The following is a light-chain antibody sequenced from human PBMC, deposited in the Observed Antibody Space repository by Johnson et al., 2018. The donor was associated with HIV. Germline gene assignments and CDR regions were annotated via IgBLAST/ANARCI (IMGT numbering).Light chain of an antibody. V-gene: IGLV1-51*02. J-gene: IGLJ1*01. Sequence: QSVLTQPPSVSAAPGQKVTISCSGSSSNIGNNYVSWYQQLPGTAPKLLIYENNKRPSGIPDRFSGSKSGTSATLGITGLPTWDEADYYCGTWDSSLSAYVFGTGTKVTVL. CDR3: GTWDSSLSAYV. CDR1: SSNIGNNY. CDR2: ENN.